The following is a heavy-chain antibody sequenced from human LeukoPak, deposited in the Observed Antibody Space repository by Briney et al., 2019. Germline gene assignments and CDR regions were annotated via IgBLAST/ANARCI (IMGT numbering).Heavy chain of an antibody. CDR1: GGSISSSSAY. D-gene: IGHD5-18*01. J-gene: IGHJ4*02. V-gene: IGHV4-39*01. Sequence: SETLSLTCTVSGGSISSSSAYWGWIRQPPGKGLEWIGSIYYSKNTYYNPSLKSRVTISADTSKNQFSLTLGSVSATDTAVYYCVSPRGFSYGYFDYWGQGTLVPVSS. CDR2: IYYSKNT. CDR3: VSPRGFSYGYFDY.